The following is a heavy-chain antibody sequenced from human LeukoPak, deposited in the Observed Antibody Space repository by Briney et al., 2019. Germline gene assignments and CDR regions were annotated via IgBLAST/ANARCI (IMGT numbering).Heavy chain of an antibody. CDR1: GVSISSSNYY. CDR3: AKTGKTLLNYDFDY. D-gene: IGHD1-7*01. J-gene: IGHJ4*02. CDR2: IYYDRST. V-gene: IGHV4-39*07. Sequence: SETLSLTCTVSGVSISSSNYYWGWIRQPPGKGLEWIGNIYYDRSTYYNPSLKSRVTISIDTSKNQFSLKLNSVTAADTAVYYCAKTGKTLLNYDFDYWGQGTLVTVSS.